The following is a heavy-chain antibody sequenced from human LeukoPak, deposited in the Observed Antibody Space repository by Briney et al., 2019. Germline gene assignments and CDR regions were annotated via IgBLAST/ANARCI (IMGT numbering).Heavy chain of an antibody. V-gene: IGHV3-23*01. CDR1: GFTFSSYA. CDR3: AKAPYSSSWYYFDY. Sequence: GGSLRLSCAASGFTFSSYAMSWVRQAPGRGLEWVSAISGSGGSTYYADSVKGRFTISRDNSKNTLYLQMNSLRAEDTAVYYCAKAPYSSSWYYFDYWGQGTLVTVSS. CDR2: ISGSGGST. D-gene: IGHD6-13*01. J-gene: IGHJ4*02.